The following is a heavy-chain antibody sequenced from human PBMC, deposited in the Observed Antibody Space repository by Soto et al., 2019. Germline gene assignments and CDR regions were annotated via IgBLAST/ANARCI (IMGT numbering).Heavy chain of an antibody. J-gene: IGHJ6*02. V-gene: IGHV1-69*06. Sequence: QVKLVQSRAEVKKPGSSVRVSCKASEGTFNSYVVSWVRQAPGQGLQWMGGIIPLFGTTNYAHQLEGRVTITADTSTTTAYMELSGLRPGDTAVYYCARGDTIFESSERYYHYGLDVGGQGNTVIVSS. CDR1: EGTFNSYV. CDR3: ARGDTIFESSERYYHYGLDV. CDR2: IIPLFGTT. D-gene: IGHD3-3*01.